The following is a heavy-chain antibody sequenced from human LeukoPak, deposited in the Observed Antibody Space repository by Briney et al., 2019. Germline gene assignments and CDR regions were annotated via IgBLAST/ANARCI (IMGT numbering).Heavy chain of an antibody. CDR2: ISSNGGSI. Sequence: GGSLRLSCAASGFTFSDYAMHWVRQAPGKELEYVSAISSNGGSIHYANSVKGRFTISRDNSKNTLYLQMDSLRAEDMAVYYCARDRGDVWGKGTTVTVSS. CDR1: GFTFSDYA. V-gene: IGHV3-64*01. D-gene: IGHD3-10*01. J-gene: IGHJ6*04. CDR3: ARDRGDV.